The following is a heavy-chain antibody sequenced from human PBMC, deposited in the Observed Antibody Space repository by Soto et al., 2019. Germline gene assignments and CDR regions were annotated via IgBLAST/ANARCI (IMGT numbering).Heavy chain of an antibody. CDR3: AKASSASERDSPGW. V-gene: IGHV3-23*01. CDR2: ISGTGGST. Sequence: GGSLRLCYAASGCTFNNFAMHWVRQVPGKGLEWVAAISGTGGSTFYSDSLGGRFTISRDNSKNILFLQMKSLKAGDTAVYYCAKASSASERDSPGWWGEGT. CDR1: GCTFNNFA. D-gene: IGHD2-21*01. J-gene: IGHJ4*02.